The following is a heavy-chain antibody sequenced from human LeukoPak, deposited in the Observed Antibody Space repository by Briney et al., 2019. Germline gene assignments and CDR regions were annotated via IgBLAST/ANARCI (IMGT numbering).Heavy chain of an antibody. CDR2: IWYDGSNK. CDR3: ARSLRSGGSCYKEDAFDI. J-gene: IGHJ3*02. CDR1: GFTFSSYG. V-gene: IGHV3-33*01. Sequence: GGSLRLSCAASGFTFSSYGMHWVRQAPGKGLEWVAVIWYDGSNKYYADSVKGRFTISRDNSKNTLYLQMNSLRAEDTAVYYCARSLRSGGSCYKEDAFDIWGQGTMVTVSS. D-gene: IGHD2-15*01.